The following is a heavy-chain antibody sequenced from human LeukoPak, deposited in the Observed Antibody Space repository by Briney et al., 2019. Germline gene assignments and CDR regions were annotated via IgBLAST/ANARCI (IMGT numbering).Heavy chain of an antibody. J-gene: IGHJ3*02. CDR2: IYNSGST. CDR3: ARGEPYNSSFYAFDI. V-gene: IGHV4-4*07. Sequence: SETLSLTCTVSGDSISSYYWTWIRQPAGKGLEWIGRIYNSGSTNYNPSLKSRVTMSVDTSKNQFSLKLSSVTAEDTAVYYCARGEPYNSSFYAFDIWGQGTMVTVSS. CDR1: GDSISSYY. D-gene: IGHD6-13*01.